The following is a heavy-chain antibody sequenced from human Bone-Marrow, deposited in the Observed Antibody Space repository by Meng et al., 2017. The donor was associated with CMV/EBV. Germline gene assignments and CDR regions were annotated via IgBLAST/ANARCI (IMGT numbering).Heavy chain of an antibody. CDR2: IYYSGST. Sequence: GPLSLTCTVSGGSISSSSYYWGWIRQPPGKGLEWIGSIYYSGSTYYNPSLKSRVTISVDTSKNQFSLKLSSVTAADTAVYYCARGEVVVVVVPAAIRTEHYYYYGMDVWGQGTTVTVSS. D-gene: IGHD2-2*02. CDR1: GGSISSSSYY. CDR3: ARGEVVVVVVPAAIRTEHYYYYGMDV. V-gene: IGHV4-39*07. J-gene: IGHJ6*02.